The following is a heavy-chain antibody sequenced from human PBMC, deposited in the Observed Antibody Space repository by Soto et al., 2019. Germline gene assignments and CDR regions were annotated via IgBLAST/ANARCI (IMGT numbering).Heavy chain of an antibody. Sequence: EVQLLESGGGLEQRGGSLRLSCAASGFTFSSYSMNWVRQAPGKGLEWVSSISSSSSYIYYADSVKGRFTISRDNAKNSLYLQMNSLRAEDTAVYYCARERSYSSSWYNDAFDIWGQGTMVTVSS. D-gene: IGHD6-13*01. V-gene: IGHV3-21*01. CDR1: GFTFSSYS. CDR3: ARERSYSSSWYNDAFDI. J-gene: IGHJ3*02. CDR2: ISSSSSYI.